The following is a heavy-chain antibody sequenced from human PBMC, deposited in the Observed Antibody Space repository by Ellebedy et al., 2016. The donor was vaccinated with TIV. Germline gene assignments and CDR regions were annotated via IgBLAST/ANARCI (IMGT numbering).Heavy chain of an antibody. CDR2: IYPGDSDT. CDR1: GYSFTSYW. V-gene: IGHV5-51*01. CDR3: ARLPVTTSEYFQY. Sequence: KVSCKGSGYSFTSYWIGWVRQMPGKGLEWMGIIYPGDSDTSYSPSSQGHVTISADKSINTAYLEWSSLKASDSAMYYCARLPVTTSEYFQYWGQGTLVTVSS. J-gene: IGHJ1*01. D-gene: IGHD4-17*01.